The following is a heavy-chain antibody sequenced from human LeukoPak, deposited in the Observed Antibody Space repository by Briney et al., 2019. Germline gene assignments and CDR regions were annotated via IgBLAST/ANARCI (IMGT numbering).Heavy chain of an antibody. CDR1: GYSLSSGYY. CDR3: ARGVGGYCSGGSCYSGPNWFDP. J-gene: IGHJ5*02. V-gene: IGHV4-38-2*02. Sequence: SETLSLTCSVSGYSLSSGYYWGWIRQPPGEGLEWIGSMFHSGRTYYNPSLESRVTMSVDTSKNQFSLKLSSVTAADTAVYYCARGVGGYCSGGSCYSGPNWFDPWGQGTLVTVSS. CDR2: MFHSGRT. D-gene: IGHD2-15*01.